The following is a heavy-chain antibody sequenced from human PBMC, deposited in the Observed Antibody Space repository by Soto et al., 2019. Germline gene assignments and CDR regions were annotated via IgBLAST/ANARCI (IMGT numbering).Heavy chain of an antibody. V-gene: IGHV1-69*13. D-gene: IGHD3-22*01. CDR3: ARAQRDYYDSSGYRTPFDY. Sequence: GASVKVSCKASGGTFSSYAISWVRQAPGQGLEWMGGIIPIFGTANYAQKFQGRVTITADESTSTAYMELSGLRSEDTAVYYCARAQRDYYDSSGYRTPFDYWGQGTLVTVSS. CDR2: IIPIFGTA. J-gene: IGHJ4*02. CDR1: GGTFSSYA.